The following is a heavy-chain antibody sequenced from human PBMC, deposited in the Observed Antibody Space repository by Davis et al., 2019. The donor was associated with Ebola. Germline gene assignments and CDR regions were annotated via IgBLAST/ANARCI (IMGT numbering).Heavy chain of an antibody. CDR1: GGSISSSSYY. CDR2: IYYSGST. V-gene: IGHV4-39*01. CDR3: ASSGSYYGMDV. Sequence: MPSETLSLTCTVSGGSISSSSYYWGWIRQPPGKGLEWIGSIYYSGSTYYNPSLKSRVTISVDTSKNQFSLKLSSVTAADTAVYYCASSGSYYGMDVWGQGTTVTVSS. D-gene: IGHD3-10*01. J-gene: IGHJ6*02.